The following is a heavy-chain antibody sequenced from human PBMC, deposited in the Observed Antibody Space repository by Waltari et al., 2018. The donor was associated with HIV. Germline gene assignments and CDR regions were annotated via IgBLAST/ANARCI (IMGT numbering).Heavy chain of an antibody. CDR3: ARDSQAANDSLDC. Sequence: QVPLVESGGGVVQSGRSLSLFCAASGFRFSVYGMHCVPPAPGKGLEWVASIWPDGSITDYLDSVKGRFTISRDNSKKTLYLEMNSLRAEDTALYFCARDSQAANDSLDCWGQGTLVTVSS. CDR2: IWPDGSIT. D-gene: IGHD3-16*01. J-gene: IGHJ4*02. CDR1: GFRFSVYG. V-gene: IGHV3-33*01.